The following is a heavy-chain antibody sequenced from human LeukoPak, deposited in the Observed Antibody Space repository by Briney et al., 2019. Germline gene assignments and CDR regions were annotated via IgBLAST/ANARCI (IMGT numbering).Heavy chain of an antibody. Sequence: SETLSLTCTVSVGSISSYFWSWIRQPAGKGLEWVGRIYTSGTTSYNASLKSRVTMSVDTSKNQFSLKLSSVTAADTAVYYCARDRGSGIDYWGQGTLVTASS. CDR2: IYTSGTT. CDR3: ARDRGSGIDY. J-gene: IGHJ4*02. CDR1: VGSISSYF. V-gene: IGHV4-4*07. D-gene: IGHD3-10*01.